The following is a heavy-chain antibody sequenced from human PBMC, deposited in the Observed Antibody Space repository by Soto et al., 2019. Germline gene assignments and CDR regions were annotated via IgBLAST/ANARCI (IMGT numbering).Heavy chain of an antibody. CDR1: GFTFRSYW. CDR3: SIDSPVFVDFGGMDV. V-gene: IGHV3-74*01. CDR2: ISSDGSNI. D-gene: IGHD3-10*02. Sequence: PGGSLRLSSAASGFTFRSYWMHWVRQVPGKGLVWVARISSDGSNINYADSVKGRFTISRENAKNTLHLQMNSLRAEDTAVYYCSIDSPVFVDFGGMDVWGQVTTVTVPS. J-gene: IGHJ6*02.